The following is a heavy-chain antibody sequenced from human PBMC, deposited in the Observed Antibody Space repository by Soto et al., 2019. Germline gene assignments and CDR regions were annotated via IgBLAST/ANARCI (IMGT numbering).Heavy chain of an antibody. J-gene: IGHJ4*02. D-gene: IGHD6-6*01. V-gene: IGHV3-33*01. Sequence: QVQLVESGGGVVQPGRSLRLSCAASGFTFSSYGMHWVRQAPGKGLEWVAVIWYDGSNKYYADSVKGRFTISRDNSKNTLYLQMNSLRAEDTAVYYCARAAKGQLVDYWGQGTLVTVSS. CDR3: ARAAKGQLVDY. CDR2: IWYDGSNK. CDR1: GFTFSSYG.